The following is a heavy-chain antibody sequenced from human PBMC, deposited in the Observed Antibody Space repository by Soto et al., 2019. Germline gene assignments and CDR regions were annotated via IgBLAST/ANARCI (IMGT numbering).Heavy chain of an antibody. CDR3: ARGSGYYPNWFDP. V-gene: IGHV4-30-2*01. J-gene: IGHJ5*02. D-gene: IGHD3-22*01. Sequence: QLQLQESGSGLVKPSQTLSLTCAVSGGSIRSGGYSCCWIRQPPGKGLEWIGYIYHSGSTYYNPSLKSRVTISVDRSKNQFSLKLSSVTAADTAVYYCARGSGYYPNWFDPWVQGTLVTVSS. CDR2: IYHSGST. CDR1: GGSIRSGGYS.